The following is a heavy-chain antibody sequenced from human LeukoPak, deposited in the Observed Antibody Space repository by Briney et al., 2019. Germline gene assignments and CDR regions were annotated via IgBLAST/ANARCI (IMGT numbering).Heavy chain of an antibody. V-gene: IGHV4-39*01. CDR3: ARRDYAAWFDP. D-gene: IGHD4/OR15-4a*01. CDR2: VYYSGST. CDR1: GDSITSGAFY. J-gene: IGHJ5*02. Sequence: SETLSLTCNVSGDSITSGAFYWAWIRQSPGKGLEWSGNVYYSGSTQYNPSLRGRVSISMDKTKNQFSLNLSSVSATDTAIYYCARRDYAAWFDPWGQGTLVTVSS.